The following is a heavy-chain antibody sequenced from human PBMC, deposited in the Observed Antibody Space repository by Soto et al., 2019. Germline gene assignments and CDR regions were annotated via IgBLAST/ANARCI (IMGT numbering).Heavy chain of an antibody. CDR3: ARHYREGWFEP. CDR1: GGSISSGDYY. CDR2: IYYSGST. D-gene: IGHD1-26*01. J-gene: IGHJ5*02. V-gene: IGHV4-30-4*01. Sequence: SETLSLACTVSGGSISSGDYYWSWIRQPPGKGLEWIGYIYYSGSTYYNPSLKSRVTISVDTSKNQFSLKLSSVTAADTAVYYCARHYREGWFEPWGQGTLVTVSS.